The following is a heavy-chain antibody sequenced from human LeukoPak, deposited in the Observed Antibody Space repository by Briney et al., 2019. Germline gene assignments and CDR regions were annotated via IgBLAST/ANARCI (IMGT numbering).Heavy chain of an antibody. CDR2: ISISGGST. CDR1: GISNSSYA. Sequence: PGGSLRLSCAASGISNSSYAMSWVRQAPGKGLEWVSGISISGGSTSYADSVKGRFTISRDNPRNTLYMETNSLRAEDTALYYCAIMHSYYDGRGYWVQWGQGTLVTVSS. J-gene: IGHJ4*02. V-gene: IGHV3-23*01. CDR3: AIMHSYYDGRGYWVQ. D-gene: IGHD3-22*01.